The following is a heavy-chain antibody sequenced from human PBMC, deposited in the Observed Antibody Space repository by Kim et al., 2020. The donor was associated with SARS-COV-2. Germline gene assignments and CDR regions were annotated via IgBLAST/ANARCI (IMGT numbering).Heavy chain of an antibody. CDR1: GFTFSSYS. CDR3: ARDHYYYDILTGWGVCDY. CDR2: ISSSSSTI. V-gene: IGHV3-48*02. J-gene: IGHJ4*02. D-gene: IGHD3-9*01. Sequence: GGSLRLSCAASGFTFSSYSMNWVRQAPGKGLEWVSYISSSSSTIYYADSVKGRFTISRDNAKNSLYLQMNSLRDEDTAVYYCARDHYYYDILTGWGVCDYWGQGTLVTVSS.